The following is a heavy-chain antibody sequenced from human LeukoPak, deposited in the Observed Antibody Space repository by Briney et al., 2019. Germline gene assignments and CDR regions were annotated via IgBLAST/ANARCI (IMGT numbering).Heavy chain of an antibody. CDR3: ATEQQLLPPTEYFDY. CDR2: ISSSSSYI. V-gene: IGHV3-21*01. J-gene: IGHJ4*02. D-gene: IGHD6-13*01. Sequence: GGSLRLSCTASGFTFGDYAMSWVRQAPGKGLEWVSSISSSSSYIYYADSVKGRFTISRDNAKNSLYLQMNSLRAEDTAVYYCATEQQLLPPTEYFDYWGQGTLVTVSS. CDR1: GFTFGDYA.